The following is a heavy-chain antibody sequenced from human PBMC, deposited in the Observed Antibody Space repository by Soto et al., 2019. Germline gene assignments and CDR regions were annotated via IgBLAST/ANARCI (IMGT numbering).Heavy chain of an antibody. V-gene: IGHV1-46*01. CDR1: GYTFTSYY. D-gene: IGHD4-17*01. Sequence: ASVKVSCKASGYTFTSYYMHWVRQAPGQGLEWMGIINPSGGSTSYAQKFQGRVTMTRDTSTSTVYMELSSLRSEDTAVYYCAREAVTGGYYYGMDVWGQGTTVTVSS. CDR3: AREAVTGGYYYGMDV. J-gene: IGHJ6*02. CDR2: INPSGGST.